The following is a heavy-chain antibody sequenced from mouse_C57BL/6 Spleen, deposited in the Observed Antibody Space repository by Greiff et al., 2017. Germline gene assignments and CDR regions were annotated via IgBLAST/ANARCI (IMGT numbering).Heavy chain of an antibody. V-gene: IGHV1-26*01. CDR1: GYTFTDYY. Sequence: EVQLQESGPELVKPGASVKISCKASGYTFTDYYMNWVKQSHGKSLEWIGDINPNNGGTSYNQKFKGKATLTVDKSSSTAYMELRSLTSEDSAVYDCARDWIINTGVEFPFDDWGTGTTLTVSS. CDR2: INPNNGGT. CDR3: ARDWIINTGVEFPFDD. J-gene: IGHJ1*03. D-gene: IGHD1-1*01.